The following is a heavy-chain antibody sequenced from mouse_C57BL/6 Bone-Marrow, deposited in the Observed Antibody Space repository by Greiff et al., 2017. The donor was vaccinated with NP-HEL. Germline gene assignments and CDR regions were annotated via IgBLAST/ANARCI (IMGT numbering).Heavy chain of an antibody. J-gene: IGHJ3*01. CDR1: GYTFTSYW. Sequence: QVQLQQPGAELVKPGASVKLSCKASGYTFTSYWMHWVKQRPGQGLEWIGMIHPNSGSTNYNEKFKSKATLTVDKSSSTAYMQLSSLTSEDSAVYYGAREDGSYLSWFAYWGQGTLVTVSA. D-gene: IGHD1-1*02. CDR3: AREDGSYLSWFAY. V-gene: IGHV1-64*01. CDR2: IHPNSGST.